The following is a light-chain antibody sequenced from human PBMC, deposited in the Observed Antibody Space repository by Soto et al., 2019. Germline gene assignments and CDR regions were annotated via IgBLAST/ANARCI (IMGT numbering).Light chain of an antibody. Sequence: SALAQPASVSESPGQSITISCTGTSSDIGSYKFVSWYQHHPGKAPKLMIYEGSKRPSGVSDRFSGSKSGNTASLTISGLQADDEADYYCCSYASSGKVFGTGTKVTV. V-gene: IGLV2-23*01. CDR2: EGS. J-gene: IGLJ1*01. CDR3: CSYASSGKV. CDR1: SSDIGSYKF.